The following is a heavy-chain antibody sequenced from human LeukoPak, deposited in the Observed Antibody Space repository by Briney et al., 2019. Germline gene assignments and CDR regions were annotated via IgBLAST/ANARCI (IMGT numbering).Heavy chain of an antibody. CDR3: ARGRTTVTEDY. V-gene: IGHV1-8*01. D-gene: IGHD4-17*01. CDR2: MNPNSGNT. Sequence: ASVKVSFKASGYTFTSYDINWVRQATGQGLEWMGWMNPNSGNTGSAQRFQGRVTMTRNTSISTAYMELSSLRSEDTAVYYCARGRTTVTEDYWGQGTLVTVSS. CDR1: GYTFTSYD. J-gene: IGHJ4*02.